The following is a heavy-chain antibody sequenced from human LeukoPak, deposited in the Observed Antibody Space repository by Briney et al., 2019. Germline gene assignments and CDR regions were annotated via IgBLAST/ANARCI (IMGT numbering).Heavy chain of an antibody. V-gene: IGHV4-59*04. CDR1: GGSISNYY. CDR3: VRVRTGTSSYDY. CDR2: ISYSGST. D-gene: IGHD2-2*01. J-gene: IGHJ4*02. Sequence: SETLSLTCTVSGGSISNYYWSWIRQPPGKGLEWIGYISYSGSTYYDPSLKSRVTMSLVTSNNQVSLKLSSVTAADTAVYYCVRVRTGTSSYDYWGQGTLVTVSS.